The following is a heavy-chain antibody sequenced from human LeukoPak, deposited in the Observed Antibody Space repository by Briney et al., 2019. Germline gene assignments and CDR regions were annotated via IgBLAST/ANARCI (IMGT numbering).Heavy chain of an antibody. CDR1: GGSISSGGYY. CDR2: IYHSGST. Sequence: PSETLSLTCTVSGGSISSGGYYWSWIRQPPGKGLEWIGYIYHSGSTYYNPSLKSRVTISVDRSKNQFSLKLSSVTAADTAVYYCARAPIVVVPAAGYYYYYMDVWGKGTTVTVSS. V-gene: IGHV4-30-2*01. D-gene: IGHD2-2*01. J-gene: IGHJ6*03. CDR3: ARAPIVVVPAAGYYYYYMDV.